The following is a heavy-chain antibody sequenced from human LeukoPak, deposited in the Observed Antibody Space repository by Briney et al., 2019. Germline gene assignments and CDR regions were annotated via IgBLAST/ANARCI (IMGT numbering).Heavy chain of an antibody. CDR3: TRDVYDIFTGYADY. D-gene: IGHD3-9*01. CDR1: GFTFSSYA. Sequence: GGSLRLSCAASGFTFSSYAMSWFRQAPGKGLEWIGFIRSKAYGGTTEYAASVKGRFTISRDDSKSIAYLQVNSLKTEDTAVYYCTRDVYDIFTGYADYWGQGTLVTVSS. CDR2: IRSKAYGGTT. V-gene: IGHV3-49*03. J-gene: IGHJ4*02.